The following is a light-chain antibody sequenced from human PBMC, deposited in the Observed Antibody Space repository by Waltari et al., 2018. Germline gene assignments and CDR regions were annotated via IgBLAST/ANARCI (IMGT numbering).Light chain of an antibody. V-gene: IGKV1-NL1*01. Sequence: DIQMTQSPSSLSASVGDRVTITCRASQGISNSFAWYQQKAGKAPKLLLSGAARLESGVPSRFSGSGSGTHYTLTISSLQPEDFATYYCQQYYTMWTFGQGTKVEVK. CDR1: QGISNS. CDR2: GAA. J-gene: IGKJ1*01. CDR3: QQYYTMWT.